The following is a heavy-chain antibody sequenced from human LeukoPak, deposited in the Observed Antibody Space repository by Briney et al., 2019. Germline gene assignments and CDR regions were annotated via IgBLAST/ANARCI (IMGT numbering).Heavy chain of an antibody. V-gene: IGHV3-15*01. J-gene: IGHJ5*02. D-gene: IGHD3-16*01. CDR1: GFTFSSLV. CDR3: TRRLAPIGRPNWFDP. CDR2: ITRKADGETT. Sequence: GGSLRLSCAASGFTFSSLVMHWVRQAPGKGLEWVGHITRKADGETTDYAAPVKGRFTISRDDSKNTLYLQMNSLKTEDTAVYYCTRRLAPIGRPNWFDPWGQGTLVTVSS.